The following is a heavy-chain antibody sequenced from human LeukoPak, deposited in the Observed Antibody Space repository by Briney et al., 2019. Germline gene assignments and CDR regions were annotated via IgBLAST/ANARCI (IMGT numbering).Heavy chain of an antibody. CDR2: IDYSGST. J-gene: IGHJ6*03. CDR1: GDSIGSHY. Sequence: SETLSLTCTVSGDSIGSHYWGWIRQPPGKGLEWIGYIDYSGSTNFNPSLKSRVATSIDTSKNEFSLRLNSVTAADTAIYYCARVKPIIGYYYYDMDVWGKGTTVTVSS. CDR3: ARVKPIIGYYYYDMDV. V-gene: IGHV4-59*11.